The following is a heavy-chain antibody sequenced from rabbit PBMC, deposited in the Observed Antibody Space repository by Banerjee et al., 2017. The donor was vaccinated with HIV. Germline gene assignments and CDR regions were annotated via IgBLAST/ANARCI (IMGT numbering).Heavy chain of an antibody. CDR1: GFSFSSSYY. CDR2: VVTGSGST. D-gene: IGHD1-1*01. V-gene: IGHV1S40*01. CDR3: ARRSANSVYYSPSFTL. J-gene: IGHJ4*01. Sequence: QSLEESGGDLVKPGASLTLTCTASGFSFSSSYYMCWVRQAPGKGLEWIGCVVTGSGSTYYASWAKGRFTISKTSSTTVTLQMTSLTAADTATYFCARRSANSVYYSPSFTLWGPGTLVTVS.